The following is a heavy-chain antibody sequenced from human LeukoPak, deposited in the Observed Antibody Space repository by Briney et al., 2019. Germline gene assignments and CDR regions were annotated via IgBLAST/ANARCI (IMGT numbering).Heavy chain of an antibody. Sequence: GGSLRLSCAASGFTFSSYAMSWVRQAPGKGLEWVSAIGGGSADCADSVKGRFSISIDNSKKRLYLQMNSLRAEDTAVYYCAKAGGPHGYSSGWHKGPFGYWGQGTLVTVSS. D-gene: IGHD6-19*01. CDR3: AKAGGPHGYSSGWHKGPFGY. CDR1: GFTFSSYA. V-gene: IGHV3-23*01. J-gene: IGHJ4*02. CDR2: IGGGSA.